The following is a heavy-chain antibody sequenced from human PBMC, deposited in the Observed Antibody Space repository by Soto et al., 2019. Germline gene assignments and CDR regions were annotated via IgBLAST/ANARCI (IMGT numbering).Heavy chain of an antibody. CDR3: ARGGTIFGVVIIPHLDFDY. CDR1: GGTFSGYY. CDR2: INHSGST. V-gene: IGHV4-34*01. D-gene: IGHD3-3*01. Sequence: SQTLSLPCAIYGGTFSGYYWSWIRQPPGKGLEWFVQINHSGSTNSNPSLKILVTISVDTSKNQFSLKLSSVTAADTAVYYCARGGTIFGVVIIPHLDFDYWGQGTLVTVSS. J-gene: IGHJ4*02.